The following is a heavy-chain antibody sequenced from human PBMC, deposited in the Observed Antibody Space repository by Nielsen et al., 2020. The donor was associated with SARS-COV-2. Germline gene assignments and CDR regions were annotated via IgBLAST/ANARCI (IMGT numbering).Heavy chain of an antibody. D-gene: IGHD6-6*01. CDR2: INPSGGST. CDR3: ARGHTSIAASYYYYHYMDV. CDR1: GYTFTSYY. J-gene: IGHJ6*03. Sequence: ASVKVSCKASGYTFTSYYMHWVRQAPGQGLEWMGIINPSGGSTSYAQKFQGRVTMTRDTSTSTVYMELSSLRSEDTAVYYCARGHTSIAASYYYYHYMDVWGKGTTVTVSS. V-gene: IGHV1-46*01.